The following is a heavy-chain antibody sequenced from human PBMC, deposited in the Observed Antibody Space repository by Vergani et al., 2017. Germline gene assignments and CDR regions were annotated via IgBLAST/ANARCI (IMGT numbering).Heavy chain of an antibody. Sequence: EVQLVQSGAEVKKPGESLRISCKGSGYSFTSYWISWVRQMPGKGLEWMGRIDPSDSHTNYSPSFQGHVTIAADKPISTAYLQWSSLKASDTAMYYCARQVAVAGKWWGPYYYYGMDVWGQGTTVTVSS. J-gene: IGHJ6*02. V-gene: IGHV5-10-1*01. CDR1: GYSFTSYW. CDR2: IDPSDSHT. CDR3: ARQVAVAGKWWGPYYYYGMDV. D-gene: IGHD6-19*01.